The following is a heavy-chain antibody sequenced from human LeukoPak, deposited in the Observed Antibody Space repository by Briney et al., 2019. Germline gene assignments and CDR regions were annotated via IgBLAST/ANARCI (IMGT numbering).Heavy chain of an antibody. CDR1: GFIFSTYG. CDR2: ISSSSSTI. V-gene: IGHV3-48*02. J-gene: IGHJ4*02. CDR3: ARDPGNYYDSSGYYPIYFDY. D-gene: IGHD3-22*01. Sequence: GGSLTLSCAASGFIFSTYGMYWVRQAPGKGLEWVSYISSSSSTIYYADSVKGRFTISRDNAKNSLYLQMNSLRDEDTAVYYCARDPGNYYDSSGYYPIYFDYWGQGTLVTVSS.